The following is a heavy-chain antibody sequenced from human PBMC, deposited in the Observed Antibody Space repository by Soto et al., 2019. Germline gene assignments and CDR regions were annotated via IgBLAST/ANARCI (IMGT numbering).Heavy chain of an antibody. D-gene: IGHD3-10*01. J-gene: IGHJ6*02. V-gene: IGHV3-7*03. CDR1: GFTFSSYW. Sequence: EVQLVESGGGLVQPGGSLRLSCAASGFTFSSYWMSWVRQAPGKGLEWVANMKQDGIEKYYVDSVKGRFTISRDNAKTSLYLQMNSLRAEDTAVYYCARNPPMTRGNGMDVGCPGTTVTVSS. CDR2: MKQDGIEK. CDR3: ARNPPMTRGNGMDV.